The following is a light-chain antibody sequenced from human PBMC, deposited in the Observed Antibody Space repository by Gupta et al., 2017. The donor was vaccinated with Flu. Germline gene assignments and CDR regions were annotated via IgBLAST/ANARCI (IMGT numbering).Light chain of an antibody. Sequence: PATLSVPPGERATLSCRASQSVSSNLAWYQQKPGQAPRLLIYGASTRATGIPARFSGSGSGTEFTLTISSLQSEDFAVYYCQQYNNWVFTFGPGTKVDIK. J-gene: IGKJ3*01. V-gene: IGKV3-15*01. CDR3: QQYNNWVFT. CDR2: GAS. CDR1: QSVSSN.